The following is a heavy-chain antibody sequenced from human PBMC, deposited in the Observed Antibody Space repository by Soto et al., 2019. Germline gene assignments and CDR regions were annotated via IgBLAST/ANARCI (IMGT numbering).Heavy chain of an antibody. J-gene: IGHJ3*02. CDR3: AHPRGFGVFDAYDI. V-gene: IGHV3-23*04. Sequence: EVQLVESGGGLVQPGGSLRLSCAASGFTFSTYAMNWVRQAPGKGLVWVSAISGSGGSTFYADSVKGRFTISRDNSMNMLYLQMNSLRTEDTAVYYCAHPRGFGVFDAYDIWGQGTVVTVSS. CDR1: GFTFSTYA. CDR2: ISGSGGST. D-gene: IGHD3-10*01.